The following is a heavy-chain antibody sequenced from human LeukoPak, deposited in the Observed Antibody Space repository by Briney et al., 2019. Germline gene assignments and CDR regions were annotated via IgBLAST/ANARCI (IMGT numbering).Heavy chain of an antibody. CDR1: GFTFSSYA. CDR2: ISDSGST. CDR3: ARLSNSWYHYVDY. V-gene: IGHV4-59*08. Sequence: GSLRLSCAASGFTFSSYAMSWIRQPPGKGLEWIGYISDSGSTNYNPSLKSRVTISVDTSKNQFSLRLSSVTAADTAMYFCARLSNSWYHYVDYWGQGILVTVSS. J-gene: IGHJ4*02. D-gene: IGHD6-13*01.